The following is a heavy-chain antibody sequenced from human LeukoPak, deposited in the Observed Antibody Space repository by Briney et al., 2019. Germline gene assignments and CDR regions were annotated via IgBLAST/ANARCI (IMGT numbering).Heavy chain of an antibody. Sequence: GGSLRLSCAASGFTFSSYGMHWVRQAPGKGLEWVAVIWCDGSNKYYADSVKGRLTISRDNSKNTLYLQMNSLRAEDTAVYYCARGIIPGTALDYWGQGTLVTVSS. CDR1: GFTFSSYG. CDR3: ARGIIPGTALDY. V-gene: IGHV3-33*01. CDR2: IWCDGSNK. D-gene: IGHD1-1*01. J-gene: IGHJ4*02.